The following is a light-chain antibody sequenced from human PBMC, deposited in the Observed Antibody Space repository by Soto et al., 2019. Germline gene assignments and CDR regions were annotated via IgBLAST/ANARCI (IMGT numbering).Light chain of an antibody. CDR1: QTVNSDY. V-gene: IGKV3D-20*02. J-gene: IGKJ4*01. CDR3: QQWSKGPSLT. CDR2: ATS. Sequence: EIVLTQSPGTLSLSPGETATLYCRASQTVNSDYLAWFQQRPGQTPRLLIFATSRRATDIPDRFSGSGSGTDFTLAIRRLEPEDFAVYYCQQWSKGPSLTFGGGTKVDIK.